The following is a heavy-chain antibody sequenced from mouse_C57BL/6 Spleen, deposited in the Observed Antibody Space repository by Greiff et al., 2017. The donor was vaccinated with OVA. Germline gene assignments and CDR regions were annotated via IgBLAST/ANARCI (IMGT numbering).Heavy chain of an antibody. J-gene: IGHJ3*01. V-gene: IGHV1-26*01. Sequence: VQLQQSGPELVKPGASVKISCKASGYTFTDYYMNWVKQSHGKSLEWIGDINPNNGGTSYNQKFKGKATLTVDKSSSTAYMELRSLTSEDSAVYYCASHASWFAYWGQGTLVTVSA. CDR3: ASHASWFAY. CDR2: INPNNGGT. CDR1: GYTFTDYY.